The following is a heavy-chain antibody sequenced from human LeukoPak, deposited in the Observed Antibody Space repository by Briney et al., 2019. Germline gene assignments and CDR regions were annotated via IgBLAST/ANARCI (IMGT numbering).Heavy chain of an antibody. CDR1: GFTFSSYS. V-gene: IGHV3-21*01. CDR2: ISSSSYI. J-gene: IGHJ4*02. CDR3: ARELIAAAGSPFDY. Sequence: GGSLRLSCAASGFTFSSYSMNWVRQAPGKGLEWVSSISSSSYIYYADSVKGRFTISRDNAKNSLYLQMNSLRAEDTAVYYCARELIAAAGSPFDYWGQGTLVTVSS. D-gene: IGHD6-13*01.